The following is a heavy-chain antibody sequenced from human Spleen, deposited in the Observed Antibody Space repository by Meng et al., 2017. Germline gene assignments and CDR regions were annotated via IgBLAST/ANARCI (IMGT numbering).Heavy chain of an antibody. D-gene: IGHD5-24*01. CDR1: GGSLSDYY. CDR3: ARGPTRMAHDFDY. CDR2: INHSGST. V-gene: IGHV4-34*01. Sequence: QGQLQQWGEGLLKPSETLSLTCVVSGGSLSDYYWSWIRQPTGKGLEWIGEINHSGSTNYNPSLESRATISVDTSQNNFSLKVSSVTAADSAVYYCARGPTRMAHDFDYWGQGTLVTVSS. J-gene: IGHJ4*02.